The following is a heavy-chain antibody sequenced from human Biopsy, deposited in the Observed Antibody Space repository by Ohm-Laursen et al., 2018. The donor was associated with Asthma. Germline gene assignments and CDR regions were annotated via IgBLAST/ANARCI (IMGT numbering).Heavy chain of an antibody. J-gene: IGHJ6*02. V-gene: IGHV4-39*07. CDR3: ARDRNYCSDGTCVHYYGVDV. CDR2: LHYSGSPYYT. D-gene: IGHD2-15*01. CDR1: GGSISNSNYY. Sequence: SETLSLTCSVSGGSISNSNYYWGWIRQSPGKGLEWIGSLHYSGSPYYTFYNPSLESRATISIDTSMSQFSLKLKSVTAADTAVYYCARDRNYCSDGTCVHYYGVDVWGPGTTVTVS.